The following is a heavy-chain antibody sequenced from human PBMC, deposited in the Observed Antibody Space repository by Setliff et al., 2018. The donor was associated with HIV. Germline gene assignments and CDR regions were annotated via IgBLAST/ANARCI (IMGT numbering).Heavy chain of an antibody. CDR1: GGSFSGYY. V-gene: IGHV4-34*01. J-gene: IGHJ4*02. D-gene: IGHD3-10*01. CDR3: VRRRGPMVRGVDPSPSYYFDY. CDR2: INYGRTT. Sequence: PSETLSLTCAVYGGSFSGYYWSWIRPSPGKGLEWIGEINYGRTTNYNPSLESRVTISVDTSKNQFSLRMKSVNAGDTGKYYCVRRRGPMVRGVDPSPSYYFDYWGQGTLVTVSS.